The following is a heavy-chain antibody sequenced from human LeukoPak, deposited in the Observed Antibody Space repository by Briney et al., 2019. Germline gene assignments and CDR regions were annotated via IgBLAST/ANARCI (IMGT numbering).Heavy chain of an antibody. CDR3: ARGSQSLGYCSAGSCRAKIFDY. J-gene: IGHJ4*02. CDR1: GGSFSGYY. D-gene: IGHD2-15*01. V-gene: IGHV4-34*01. CDR2: INHSGST. Sequence: SETLSLTCAVYGGSFSGYYWSWIRQPPGKGLEWIGEINHSGSTNYNPSLKSRVTMSVDTSKNQFSLKLSSVTAADTAVYYCARGSQSLGYCSAGSCRAKIFDYWGQGTLVTVSS.